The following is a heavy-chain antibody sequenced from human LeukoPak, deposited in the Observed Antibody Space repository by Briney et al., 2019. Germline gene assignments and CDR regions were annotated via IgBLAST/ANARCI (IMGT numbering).Heavy chain of an antibody. CDR3: AELGITMIGGV. J-gene: IGHJ6*04. CDR2: ISSSSSYI. CDR1: GFTFSSYS. D-gene: IGHD3-10*02. V-gene: IGHV3-21*01. Sequence: GGSLRLSCAASGFTFSSYSINWVRQAPGKGLEWVSSISSSSSYIYYADSVRGRFTISRDNAKNSLYLQMNSLRAEDTAVYYCAELGITMIGGVWGKGTTVTISS.